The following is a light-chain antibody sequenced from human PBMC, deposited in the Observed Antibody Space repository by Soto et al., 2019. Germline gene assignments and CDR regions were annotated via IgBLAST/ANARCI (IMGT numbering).Light chain of an antibody. CDR2: EVS. CDR3: SSYTTSRTWV. V-gene: IGLV2-14*01. CDR1: SSDVGNYNY. Sequence: QSLLTQPASVSGSPGQSITISCTGTSSDVGNYNYVSWYQHHPGKAPKLMIYEVSYRPSGVSVRFSGSKSGNTASLTISGLQAEDEANYYCSSYTTSRTWVFGGGTKLTVL. J-gene: IGLJ3*02.